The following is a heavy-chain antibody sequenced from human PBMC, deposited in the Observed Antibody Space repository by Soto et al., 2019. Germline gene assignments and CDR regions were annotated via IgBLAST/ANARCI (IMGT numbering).Heavy chain of an antibody. V-gene: IGHV1-8*01. CDR1: GYTFTSYD. CDR2: MNPNSGNT. D-gene: IGHD2-2*01. Sequence: GASVKVSCKPSGYTFTSYDINWVRQATGQGLEWMGWMNPNSGNTGYAQKFQGRVTMTRNTSISTAYMELSSLRSEDTAVYYCARVVPAAIGWFDPWGQGTLVTV. CDR3: ARVVPAAIGWFDP. J-gene: IGHJ5*02.